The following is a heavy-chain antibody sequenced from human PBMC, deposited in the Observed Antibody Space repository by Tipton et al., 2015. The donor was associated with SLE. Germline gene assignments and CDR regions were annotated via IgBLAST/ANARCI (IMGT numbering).Heavy chain of an antibody. CDR1: GGSISSDNL. D-gene: IGHD1-7*01. J-gene: IGHJ4*02. CDR2: IYHSGTT. Sequence: TLSLTCAVSGGSISSDNLWSWVRQPPGRGLEWIGDIYHSGTTDYNPSLRSRLTISVDKSNNQFSLKLSSVTAADTAVYYCARGTTDGNYDLESLYFDYWGQGTLVTVSS. V-gene: IGHV4-4*02. CDR3: ARGTTDGNYDLESLYFDY.